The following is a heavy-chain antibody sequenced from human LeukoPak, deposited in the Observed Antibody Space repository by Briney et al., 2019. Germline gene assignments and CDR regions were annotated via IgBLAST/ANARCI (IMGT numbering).Heavy chain of an antibody. V-gene: IGHV3-9*01. CDR3: AKDIGVYGDYVGDFDY. D-gene: IGHD4-17*01. CDR2: ISWNSGSI. Sequence: GGSLRLSCAASGFTFDDYAMHWVRQAPGKGLEWVSGISWNSGSIGYADSVKGRFTISRDNAKNSLYLQMNSLRAEDTTLYYCAKDIGVYGDYVGDFDYWGQGTLVTVSS. J-gene: IGHJ4*02. CDR1: GFTFDDYA.